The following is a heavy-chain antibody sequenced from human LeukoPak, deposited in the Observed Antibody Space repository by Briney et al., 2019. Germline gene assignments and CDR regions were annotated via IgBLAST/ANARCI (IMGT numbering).Heavy chain of an antibody. J-gene: IGHJ2*01. D-gene: IGHD2-8*01. CDR1: GITFSTFA. Sequence: GGSLRLSCAASGITFSTFAMSWVRQAPGKGLEWVSFISNTGNRTYCADSVNGRFSISRDNSKNTLYLQMNSLRVEDTAIYYCAKMVYSRYIDLWGRGTLVIVSS. V-gene: IGHV3-23*01. CDR2: ISNTGNRT. CDR3: AKMVYSRYIDL.